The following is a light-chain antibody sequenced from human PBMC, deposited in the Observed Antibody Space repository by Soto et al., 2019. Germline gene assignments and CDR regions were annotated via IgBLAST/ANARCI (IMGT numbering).Light chain of an antibody. V-gene: IGLV2-8*01. CDR2: EVS. CDR3: SSYADTNNLV. Sequence: QSALTQPPSASGSPGQSGTISCTGTSTDVGGYNYVSWYQQHPGKAPKLMIYEVSKRPSGVPDRFSGSKSGNTASLTVSGLQAEDEADYYCSSYADTNNLVFGGGTKLTVL. J-gene: IGLJ2*01. CDR1: STDVGGYNY.